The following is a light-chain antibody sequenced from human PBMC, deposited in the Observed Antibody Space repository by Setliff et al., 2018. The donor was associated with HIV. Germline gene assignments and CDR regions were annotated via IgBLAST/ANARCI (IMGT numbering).Light chain of an antibody. J-gene: IGLJ3*02. CDR1: SGSVSTSYY. V-gene: IGLV8-61*01. Sequence: QTVVTQEPPFSVSPGGTVTLTCGLSSGSVSTSYYPSWYQQTPGQAPRTLIYSTNIRSSGVPDRFSGSILGSKAALTITGAQPDDESHYYCVLYTGNGIWVFGGGTKVTVL. CDR2: STN. CDR3: VLYTGNGIWV.